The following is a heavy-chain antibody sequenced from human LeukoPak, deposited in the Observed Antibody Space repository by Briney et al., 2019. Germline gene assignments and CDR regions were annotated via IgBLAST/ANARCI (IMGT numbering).Heavy chain of an antibody. D-gene: IGHD2-21*02. J-gene: IGHJ4*02. CDR1: GYTFTGYY. Sequence: ASVKVSCKASGYTFTGYYMHWVRQAPGQGLEWMGWINPNSGGTNYAQKFQGGVTMTRDTSISTAYMELSRLRSDDTAVYYCARFFCDGDCYSDYWGQGTLVTVSS. CDR3: ARFFCDGDCYSDY. CDR2: INPNSGGT. V-gene: IGHV1-2*02.